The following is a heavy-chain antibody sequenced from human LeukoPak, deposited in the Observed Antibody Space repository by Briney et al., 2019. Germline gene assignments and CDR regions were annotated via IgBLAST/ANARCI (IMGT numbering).Heavy chain of an antibody. CDR1: GYTFTSYG. CDR2: ISAYNGNT. V-gene: IGHV1-18*01. J-gene: IGHJ4*02. Sequence: ASVKVSCKASGYTFTSYGINWVRQAPGQRLEWMGWISAYNGNTNYAQKLQGRVTMTTDTTANTAYMERRSLRSDDTAVYYCARNVIVGAVFDNWGQGTLVTV. CDR3: ARNVIVGAVFDN. D-gene: IGHD1-26*01.